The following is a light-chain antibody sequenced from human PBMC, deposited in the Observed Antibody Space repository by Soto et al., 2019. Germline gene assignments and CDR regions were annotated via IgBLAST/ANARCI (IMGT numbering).Light chain of an antibody. CDR2: GAS. Sequence: VLTQSPGTLSLSPGDRATLSCRASQSITGNYLAWHQQKPGQAPKLLIYGASTRAPGIPDRFSGSGSGTEFTLTISSLQSEDFAVYHCQQYHNLPPWTFGQGTKVDIK. J-gene: IGKJ1*01. CDR3: QQYHNLPPWT. V-gene: IGKV3-20*01. CDR1: QSITGNY.